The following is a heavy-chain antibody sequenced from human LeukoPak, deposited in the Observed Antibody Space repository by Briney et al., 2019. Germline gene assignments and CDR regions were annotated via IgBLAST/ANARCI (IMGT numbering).Heavy chain of an antibody. Sequence: ASVKVSCKASGYTFTSYGISWVRQAPGQGLEWMGWISAYNGNTNYAQKLQGRVTMTTDTSTSTAYMELRSLRSDDTAVYYCASAPPNGATLLPYFQHWGQGTLVTVSS. CDR3: ASAPPNGATLLPYFQH. J-gene: IGHJ1*01. D-gene: IGHD2-8*01. CDR2: ISAYNGNT. V-gene: IGHV1-18*01. CDR1: GYTFTSYG.